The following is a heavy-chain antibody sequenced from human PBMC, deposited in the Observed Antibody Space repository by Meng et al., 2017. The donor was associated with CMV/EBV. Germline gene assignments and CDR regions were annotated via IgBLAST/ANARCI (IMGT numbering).Heavy chain of an antibody. CDR2: ISYDGSNK. J-gene: IGHJ5*02. CDR3: ARADDDHIVVVPAALNL. V-gene: IGHV3-30-3*01. D-gene: IGHD2-2*01. CDR1: GFTFSSYA. Sequence: GESLKISRAASGFTFSSYAMHWVRQAPGKGLEWVAVISYDGSNKYYADSVKGRFTISRDNSKNTLYLQMNSLRAEDTAVYYCARADDDHIVVVPAALNLWGQGTLVTVSS.